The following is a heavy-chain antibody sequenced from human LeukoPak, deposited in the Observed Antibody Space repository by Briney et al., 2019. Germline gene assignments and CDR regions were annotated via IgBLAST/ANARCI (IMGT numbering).Heavy chain of an antibody. V-gene: IGHV3-30*03. CDR2: ISYDGSNK. Sequence: PGGSLRLSCAASGFTFSSYGMHWVRQAPGKGLEWVAVISYDGSNKYYADSVKGRFTISRDNSKNTLYLQMNSLRAEDTAVYYCARDLSGRKVVAARTGVDWGQGTLVTVSS. D-gene: IGHD2-15*01. J-gene: IGHJ4*02. CDR3: ARDLSGRKVVAARTGVD. CDR1: GFTFSSYG.